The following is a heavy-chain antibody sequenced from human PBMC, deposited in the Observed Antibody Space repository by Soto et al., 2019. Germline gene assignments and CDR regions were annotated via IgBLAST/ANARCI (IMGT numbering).Heavy chain of an antibody. J-gene: IGHJ6*02. Sequence: GGSLSLSCAASGFTFSSYAMHWVRQAPGKGLEWVAVISYDGSNKYYADSVKGRFTISRDNSKNTLYLQMNSLRAEDTAVYYCARGSGYDYYYYYGMDVWGQGTTVTVSS. CDR1: GFTFSSYA. CDR2: ISYDGSNK. D-gene: IGHD5-12*01. V-gene: IGHV3-30-3*01. CDR3: ARGSGYDYYYYYGMDV.